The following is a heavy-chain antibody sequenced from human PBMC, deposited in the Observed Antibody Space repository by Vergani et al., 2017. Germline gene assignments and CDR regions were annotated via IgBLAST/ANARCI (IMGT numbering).Heavy chain of an antibody. V-gene: IGHV3-9*01. CDR3: TKGSVYYHDSAGHGYDPYTGFDL. J-gene: IGHJ3*01. CDR1: GITFWKFG. D-gene: IGHD5-12*01. CDR2: ISWNSGAV. Sequence: EVQLLESGGGLAQPGGSLRLSCEASGITFWKFGMHWVRQGPGKGLEWASGISWNSGAVDYADSVRGRFTISRDNAKNSLFLEMNSLRFEDTAVYFCTKGSVYYHDSAGHGYDPYTGFDLWGQGTLVTVSS.